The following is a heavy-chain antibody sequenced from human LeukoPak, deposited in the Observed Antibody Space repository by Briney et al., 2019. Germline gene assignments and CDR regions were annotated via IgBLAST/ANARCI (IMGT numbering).Heavy chain of an antibody. D-gene: IGHD1-26*01. CDR2: IHFSGSS. J-gene: IGHJ4*02. V-gene: IGHV4-59*13. CDR1: DASISGYY. CDR3: ARDLGGIYFDY. Sequence: PSETLSLTCTVSDASISGYYWCWIRMPPGPGQGWIGSIHFSGSSNYNPSLRSRVTISVDTSKNQLSLKLSSVTAADTAVYYCARDLGGIYFDYWGQGTLVTVSS.